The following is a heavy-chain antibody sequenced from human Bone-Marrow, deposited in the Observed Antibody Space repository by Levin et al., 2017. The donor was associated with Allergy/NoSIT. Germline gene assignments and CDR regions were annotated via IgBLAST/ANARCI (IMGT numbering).Heavy chain of an antibody. CDR3: ASSGRSSTSTIDY. CDR1: GGSISSGSYY. V-gene: IGHV4-61*02. CDR2: IYTSGST. Sequence: PSETLSLTCTVSGGSISSGSYYWSWIRQPAGKGLEWIGRIYTSGSTNYNPSLKSRVTISVDTSKNQFSLKLSSVTAADTAVYYCASSGRSSTSTIDYWGQGTLVTVSS. D-gene: IGHD2-2*01. J-gene: IGHJ4*02.